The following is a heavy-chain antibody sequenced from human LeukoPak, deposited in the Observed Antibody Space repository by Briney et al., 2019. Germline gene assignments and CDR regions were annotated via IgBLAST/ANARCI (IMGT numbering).Heavy chain of an antibody. V-gene: IGHV3-7*01. CDR1: GFTFSSYW. CDR2: IKQDGSEK. D-gene: IGHD5-12*01. J-gene: IGHJ4*02. Sequence: GGSLRLSCAASGFTFSSYWMSWVRQAPGKGLEWVANIKQDGSEKYYVDSVKGRFTISRDNAKNSLYLQMNSLRREDTAVYYCARNRFSGYDYFDHWGQGTLVTVSS. CDR3: ARNRFSGYDYFDH.